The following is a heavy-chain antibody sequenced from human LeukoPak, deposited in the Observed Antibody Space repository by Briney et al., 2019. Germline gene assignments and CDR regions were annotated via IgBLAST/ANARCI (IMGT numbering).Heavy chain of an antibody. CDR3: ARGGRRRWLQTGNWFDP. CDR2: IYHSGST. CDR1: GYSISSGYY. J-gene: IGHJ5*02. Sequence: PSETLSLTCTVSGYSISSGYYWGWIRQPPGKGLEWIGSIYHSGSTYYNPSLKSRVTISVDTSKNQFSLKLSSVTAADTAVYYCARGGRRRWLQTGNWFDPWGQGTLVTVSS. D-gene: IGHD5-24*01. V-gene: IGHV4-38-2*02.